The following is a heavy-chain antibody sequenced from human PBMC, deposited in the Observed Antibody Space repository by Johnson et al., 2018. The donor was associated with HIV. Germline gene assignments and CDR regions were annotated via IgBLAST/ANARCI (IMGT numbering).Heavy chain of an antibody. CDR1: GFTFSSYA. D-gene: IGHD2-21*02. CDR3: ARFCGGDCSSPHDAFDF. Sequence: VQLVESGGGVVQPGRSLRLSCAASGFTFSSYAMHWVRQAPGKGLEWVANIRHDGDERHCVDSVTGRFTISRDNTKNSLYLQMNSLRADDTAVYYCARFCGGDCSSPHDAFDFWGQGTMVTVSP. V-gene: IGHV3-7*01. J-gene: IGHJ3*01. CDR2: IRHDGDER.